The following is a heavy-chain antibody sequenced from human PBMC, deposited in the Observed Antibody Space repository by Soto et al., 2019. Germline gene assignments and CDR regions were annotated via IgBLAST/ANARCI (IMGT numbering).Heavy chain of an antibody. D-gene: IGHD3-3*01. Sequence: GGSLRLSCAASGFTFSNYGMHWVRQAPGKGLEWVAVVWSDGSKTYYADSVKGRFTVSRDNSKNTLYLQMNSLRAEDTAVYYCAKDRSYDFWSGYYTADAFDIWGQGTMVTVSS. J-gene: IGHJ3*02. V-gene: IGHV3-33*06. CDR3: AKDRSYDFWSGYYTADAFDI. CDR1: GFTFSNYG. CDR2: VWSDGSKT.